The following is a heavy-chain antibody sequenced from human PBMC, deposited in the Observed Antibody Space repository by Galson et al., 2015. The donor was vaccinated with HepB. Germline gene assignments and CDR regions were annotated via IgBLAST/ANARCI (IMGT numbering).Heavy chain of an antibody. CDR3: ARDGRNAVHFWFDL. D-gene: IGHD3-3*02. CDR1: RFTFSAYS. Sequence: SLRLSCAASRFTFSAYSMNWVRQAPGKGLEWVAYIADRTTTVYADSVKGRFTISRDNVKDSLYLQMNSLRDEDTAVYYCARDGRNAVHFWFDLWGRGTLVTVSS. J-gene: IGHJ2*01. V-gene: IGHV3-48*02. CDR2: IADRTTTV.